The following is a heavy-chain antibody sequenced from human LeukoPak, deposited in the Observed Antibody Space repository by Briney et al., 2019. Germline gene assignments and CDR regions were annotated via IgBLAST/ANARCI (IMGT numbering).Heavy chain of an antibody. V-gene: IGHV4-59*08. CDR1: GGSISSHY. Sequence: PSETLSLTCTVSGGSISSHYWNWIRQPPGKGLEWMGYIYYSRITNYIPSLKSRVTISVDTSKNLFSLKLSSMTAADTAVYYCARQIVGNSWNNIDYWGQGTLVTVSS. CDR2: IYYSRIT. D-gene: IGHD1/OR15-1a*01. J-gene: IGHJ4*02. CDR3: ARQIVGNSWNNIDY.